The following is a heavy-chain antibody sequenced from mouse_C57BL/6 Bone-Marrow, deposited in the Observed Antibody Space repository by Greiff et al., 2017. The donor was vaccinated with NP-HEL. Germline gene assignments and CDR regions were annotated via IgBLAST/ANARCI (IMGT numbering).Heavy chain of an antibody. D-gene: IGHD1-1*01. CDR1: GFNIKDYY. CDR2: IDPEDGET. V-gene: IGHV14-2*01. Sequence: EVKVVESGAELVKPGASVKLSCTASGFNIKDYYMHWVKQRTEQGLEWIGRIDPEDGETKYAPKFQGKATITADTSSNTAYLQLSSLTSEDTAVYYCARRYGLWYFDVWGTGTTVTVSS. CDR3: ARRYGLWYFDV. J-gene: IGHJ1*03.